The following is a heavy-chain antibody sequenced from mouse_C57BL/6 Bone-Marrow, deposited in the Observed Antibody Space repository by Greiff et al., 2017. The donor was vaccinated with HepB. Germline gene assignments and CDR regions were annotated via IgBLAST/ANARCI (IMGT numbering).Heavy chain of an antibody. CDR3: GRGRDGYDEGFGE. V-gene: IGHV1-50*01. CDR1: GYTFTSYW. Sequence: QVQLQQPGAELVKPGASVKLSCKASGYTFTSYWMQWVKQRPGQGLEWIGEIDPSDSYTNYNQKFKGKATLTVDTSSSTAYMQLSSLTSEDYAVYYCGRGRDGYDEGFGEWGQGTLVTVSA. D-gene: IGHD2-2*01. J-gene: IGHJ3*02. CDR2: IDPSDSYT.